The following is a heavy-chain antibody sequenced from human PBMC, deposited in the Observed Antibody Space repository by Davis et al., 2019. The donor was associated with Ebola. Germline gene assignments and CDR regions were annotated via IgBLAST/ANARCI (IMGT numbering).Heavy chain of an antibody. CDR1: GFDFDNSW. V-gene: IGHV3-21*01. CDR3: VSSDY. CDR2: ISGSSTYI. J-gene: IGHJ4*02. Sequence: GESLKISCVVSGFDFDNSWMTWVRQAPGKGLEWVSSISGSSTYIFYADSVKGRFTISRDNAKNSLYLQMDSLTAEDTAVYYCVSSDYWGQGTLVTVSS.